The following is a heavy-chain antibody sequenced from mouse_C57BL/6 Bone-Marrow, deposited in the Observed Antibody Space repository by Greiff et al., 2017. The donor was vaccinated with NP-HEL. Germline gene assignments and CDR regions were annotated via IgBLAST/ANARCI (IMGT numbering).Heavy chain of an antibody. Sequence: QVQLQPSGPELVKPGASVKISCKASGYAFSSSWMNWVKQRPGRGLEWIGRIYPGDGDPNYNGKFKGKATLTADKSSSTAYMQLSSRTSEDAAVYFCARGLCDGSSYWYFDVWGTVTTVTVSS. J-gene: IGHJ1*03. CDR1: GYAFSSSW. V-gene: IGHV1-82*01. CDR3: ARGLCDGSSYWYFDV. CDR2: IYPGDGDP. D-gene: IGHD1-1*01.